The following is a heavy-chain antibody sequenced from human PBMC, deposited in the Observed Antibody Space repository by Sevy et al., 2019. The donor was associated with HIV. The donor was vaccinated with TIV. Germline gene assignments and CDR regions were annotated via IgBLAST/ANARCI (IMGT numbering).Heavy chain of an antibody. Sequence: GGSLRLSCAASGFTFSSYAMHWVRQAPGKGLEWVAVISYDGSNKYYADSVKGRFTISRDNSKNTLYLQMNSLRAEDPAVYYLARGGNVLRYFDWLPPYYYYYGMDVWGQGTTVTVSS. CDR3: ARGGNVLRYFDWLPPYYYYYGMDV. J-gene: IGHJ6*02. D-gene: IGHD3-9*01. CDR1: GFTFSSYA. V-gene: IGHV3-30*04. CDR2: ISYDGSNK.